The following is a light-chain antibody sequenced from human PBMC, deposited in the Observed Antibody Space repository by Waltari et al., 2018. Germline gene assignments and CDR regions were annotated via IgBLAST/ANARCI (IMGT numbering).Light chain of an antibody. V-gene: IGKV2-28*01. Sequence: MTQSPLSLPVTPGEAPPISCWSSHSHLCSIGYNYLDWYPQKPGQSPQLLFYLGSQRSSWVPDRCSGSGSGTDYTLQISRVEADDVGIYDCMKTLQIPLGFGGGTTVAI. CDR1: HSHLCSIGYNY. J-gene: IGKJ4*01. CDR3: MKTLQIPLG. CDR2: LGS.